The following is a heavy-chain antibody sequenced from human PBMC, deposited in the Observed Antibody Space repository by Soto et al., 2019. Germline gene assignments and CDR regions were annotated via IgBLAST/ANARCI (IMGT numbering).Heavy chain of an antibody. Sequence: EVQLVESGGGLVKPGGSLRLSCAASGFTFSSWSMNWVRQAPGKGLEWVSSMSSSSYYIDYADSVKGRFTISRDNAMNSLYLQMNSLRAEDTAVYYCARDVCSSTSCYENWGQGTLVTVSS. CDR1: GFTFSSWS. D-gene: IGHD2-2*01. CDR3: ARDVCSSTSCYEN. V-gene: IGHV3-21*01. J-gene: IGHJ4*02. CDR2: MSSSSYYI.